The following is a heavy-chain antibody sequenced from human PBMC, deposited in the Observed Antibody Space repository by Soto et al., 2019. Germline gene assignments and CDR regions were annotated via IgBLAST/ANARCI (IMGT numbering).Heavy chain of an antibody. Sequence: EVQLVESGGGLVQPGGSLRLSCPASGFTFSSHSMNWVRQAPGKGLEWVSYISSGGSTMYYADSVKGRFTISRDNAKNSLDLQMNSLRAEDTAVYYCARGWSSFDYWGQGTLVTVSS. V-gene: IGHV3-48*01. D-gene: IGHD2-15*01. CDR3: ARGWSSFDY. J-gene: IGHJ4*02. CDR2: ISSGGSTM. CDR1: GFTFSSHS.